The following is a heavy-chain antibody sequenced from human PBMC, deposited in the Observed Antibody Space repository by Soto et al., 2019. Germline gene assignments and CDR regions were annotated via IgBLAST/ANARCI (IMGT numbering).Heavy chain of an antibody. V-gene: IGHV4-61*01. Sequence: SETLSLTCTVSGGSVSSGSYYWSWIRQPPGKGLEWIGYIYYSGSTNYNPSLKSRVTISVDTSKNQFSLKLSSVTAADTAVYYCAGSPFASGFDYWGQGTLVTVSS. D-gene: IGHD3-10*01. CDR2: IYYSGST. J-gene: IGHJ4*02. CDR3: AGSPFASGFDY. CDR1: GGSVSSGSYY.